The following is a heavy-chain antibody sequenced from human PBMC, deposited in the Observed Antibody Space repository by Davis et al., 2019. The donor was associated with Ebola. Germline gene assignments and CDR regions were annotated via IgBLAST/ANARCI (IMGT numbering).Heavy chain of an antibody. CDR1: GHSFTNYW. D-gene: IGHD2-21*02. Sequence: GESLKISCKVSGHSFTNYWIGWVRQMPGKGLEWIGIINPGDPETRYSPSFQGHVTISADRSISTAHLQWSSLKASDTAMYYCARLKKDKVIGWWGPEDYWGQGTLVTVSS. CDR3: ARLKKDKVIGWWGPEDY. J-gene: IGHJ4*02. V-gene: IGHV5-51*01. CDR2: INPGDPET.